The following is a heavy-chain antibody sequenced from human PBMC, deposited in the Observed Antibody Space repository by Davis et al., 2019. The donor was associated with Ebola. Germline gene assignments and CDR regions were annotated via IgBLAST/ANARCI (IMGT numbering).Heavy chain of an antibody. Sequence: GESLKISCKDSGYSFTTYWIAWVRQTPAKGLEWMGIIYPGDSDTRYSPSFQGQVTISADKSISTAYLQWSSLKASDTAMYYCARQANYYDSSTDYWGQGTLVTVSS. J-gene: IGHJ4*02. CDR3: ARQANYYDSSTDY. CDR1: GYSFTTYW. V-gene: IGHV5-51*01. D-gene: IGHD3-22*01. CDR2: IYPGDSDT.